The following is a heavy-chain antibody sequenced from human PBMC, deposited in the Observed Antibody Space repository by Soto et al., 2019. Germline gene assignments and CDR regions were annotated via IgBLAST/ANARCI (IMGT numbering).Heavy chain of an antibody. CDR1: GFTFSSYG. V-gene: IGHV3-30*18. J-gene: IGHJ4*02. D-gene: IGHD6-13*01. CDR3: AKDEYLSSSWYGVDY. Sequence: GGSLRLSCAASGFTFSSYGMHWVRQAPGKGLEWVAVISYDGSNKYYADSVKGRFTISRDNSKNTLYLQMNSLRAEDTAVYYCAKDEYLSSSWYGVDYWGQGTLVTVSS. CDR2: ISYDGSNK.